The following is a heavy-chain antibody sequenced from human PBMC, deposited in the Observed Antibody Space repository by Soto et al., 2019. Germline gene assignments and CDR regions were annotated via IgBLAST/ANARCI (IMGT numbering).Heavy chain of an antibody. V-gene: IGHV1-18*01. D-gene: IGHD1-26*01. J-gene: IGHJ4*02. CDR1: VYTFTSYG. Sequence: SGAEVKKPGASVKVSFKASVYTFTSYGISWVRQAPGQGLEWMGWISAYNGNTNYAQKLEGRVTMTTDTSTRTAYMELRSLRSDDTAVYYCARAWELVPCDYWGQRTLVTVSS. CDR3: ARAWELVPCDY. CDR2: ISAYNGNT.